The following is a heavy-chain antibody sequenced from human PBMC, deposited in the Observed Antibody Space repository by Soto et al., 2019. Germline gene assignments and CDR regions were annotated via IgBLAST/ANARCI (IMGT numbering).Heavy chain of an antibody. CDR1: GFTFSTNA. D-gene: IGHD6-19*01. J-gene: IGHJ4*02. CDR2: LSYDGSTR. Sequence: QVQLVESGGGVVQPGRSLRLSCAASGFTFSTNAMHWVRQAPGKGLEWGAVLSYDGSTRYYADSLKGRFTISRDNSKNPLYLQMNNLRAEDTAVYSRAKQFSGWSYYFDYWGQGTLVTVSS. CDR3: AKQFSGWSYYFDY. V-gene: IGHV3-30-3*02.